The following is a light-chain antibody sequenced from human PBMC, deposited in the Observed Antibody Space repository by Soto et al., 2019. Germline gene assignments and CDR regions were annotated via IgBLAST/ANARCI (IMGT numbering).Light chain of an antibody. CDR2: GAS. Sequence: EIVLTQSPGTLFLSPGERATLSCRASQSVSSSYLAWYQQKPGQAPRLLIYGASRRATCIPDRFSGSGSGTDFTLTISRLEPEDFAVYYCQPYGSSPQTFGQGTRLEIK. V-gene: IGKV3-20*01. J-gene: IGKJ5*01. CDR3: QPYGSSPQT. CDR1: QSVSSSY.